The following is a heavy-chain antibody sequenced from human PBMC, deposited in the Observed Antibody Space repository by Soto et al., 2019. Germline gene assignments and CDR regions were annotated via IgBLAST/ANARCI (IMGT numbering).Heavy chain of an antibody. CDR1: GGSFSGYY. Sequence: QVQLQQWGAGLLKPSETLSLTCAVYGGSFSGYYWSWIRQPPGKGLEWIGEINHSGSTNYNPSLKSRVPIPVDTSKNQFSLKLSSGTAADTAVYYCARRAVAGTLDYWGQGTLVTVSS. J-gene: IGHJ4*02. CDR2: INHSGST. D-gene: IGHD6-19*01. CDR3: ARRAVAGTLDY. V-gene: IGHV4-34*01.